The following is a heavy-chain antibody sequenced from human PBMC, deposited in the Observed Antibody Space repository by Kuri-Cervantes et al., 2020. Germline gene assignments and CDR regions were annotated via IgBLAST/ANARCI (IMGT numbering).Heavy chain of an antibody. CDR2: IKCGGSEK. J-gene: IGHJ4*02. D-gene: IGHD5-18*01. CDR3: ARLNLLWLKLFDY. V-gene: IGHV3-52*01. CDR1: EFTFSSSW. Sequence: GGSLRLSCAASEFTFSSSWMHWVCQAPEKGLEWVADIKCGGSEKDYVDSVKGRLTISRDNARNSLYLRVSSLRAEDMTVYYCARLNLLWLKLFDYWGQGTLVTVSS.